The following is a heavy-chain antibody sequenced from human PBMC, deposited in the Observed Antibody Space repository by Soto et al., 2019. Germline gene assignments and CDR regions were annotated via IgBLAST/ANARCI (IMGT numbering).Heavy chain of an antibody. Sequence: QVQLQESGPGLVKPSQTLSLTCTVSGGSISSGDYYWSWIRQPPGKGLEWIGYIYYSGSTYYNPSRKSRVTISVDPSKNQFSLKLSSVTAADTAVYYCARETVVVIMGSHWFDPWGQGTLVTVSS. CDR1: GGSISSGDYY. J-gene: IGHJ5*02. V-gene: IGHV4-30-4*01. CDR2: IYYSGST. D-gene: IGHD3-22*01. CDR3: ARETVVVIMGSHWFDP.